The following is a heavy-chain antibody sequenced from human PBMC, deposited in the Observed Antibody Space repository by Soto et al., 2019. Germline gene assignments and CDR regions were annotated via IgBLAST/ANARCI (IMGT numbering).Heavy chain of an antibody. Sequence: QVQLVQSGAEEKKPGASVKVSCKASGYTFTSYAIHWVRQAPGQRLEWMGWINAGNGNTKYSQKLQGRVTITRDTSASTAHMELSSLRSEDTAVYCCARGLGGYYPPFDYWGQGTLVIVSS. D-gene: IGHD3-22*01. V-gene: IGHV1-3*05. CDR2: INAGNGNT. CDR3: ARGLGGYYPPFDY. CDR1: GYTFTSYA. J-gene: IGHJ4*02.